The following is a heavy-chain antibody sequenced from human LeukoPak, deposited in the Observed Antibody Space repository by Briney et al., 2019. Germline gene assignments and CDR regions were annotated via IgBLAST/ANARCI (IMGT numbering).Heavy chain of an antibody. D-gene: IGHD6-13*01. CDR1: GFTFSSYD. Sequence: GGSLRLSCEVSGFTFSSYDMHWVRQTTGKGLEWVSGIGTTGDTHYPDSVKGRFTVSRENAKNSLYLQMNSLRAGDTAVYYCARGKRYSSSWFYNRFDPWGQGTLVTVSS. J-gene: IGHJ5*02. CDR2: IGTTGDT. CDR3: ARGKRYSSSWFYNRFDP. V-gene: IGHV3-13*01.